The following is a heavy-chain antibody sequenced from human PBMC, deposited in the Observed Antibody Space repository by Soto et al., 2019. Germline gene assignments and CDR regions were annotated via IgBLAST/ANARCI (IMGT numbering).Heavy chain of an antibody. CDR2: INHSGST. CDR1: GGSFSGYY. CDR3: ASSGRGRPRFESKEGSSTKY. Sequence: QVQLQQWGAGLLKPSETLSLTCAVYGGSFSGYYWSWIRQPPGKGLEWIGEINHSGSTNYNPSLKSRVTISVDTSKNQFSLKLSAVTAADTAVYYCASSGRGRPRFESKEGSSTKYWGQGTLVTVSS. V-gene: IGHV4-34*01. D-gene: IGHD1-26*01. J-gene: IGHJ4*02.